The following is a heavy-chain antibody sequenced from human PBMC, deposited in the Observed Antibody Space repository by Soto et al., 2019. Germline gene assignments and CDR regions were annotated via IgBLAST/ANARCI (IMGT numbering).Heavy chain of an antibody. CDR1: GASVSTYY. D-gene: IGHD3-22*01. V-gene: IGHV4-59*02. CDR2: RHYSGST. J-gene: IGHJ4*02. CDR3: ARDTRPYDSSGYYYFDY. Sequence: KPSETLSLTCTVSGASVSTYYWSWIRQPPGKGLQWIGYRHYSGSTKYNPSLKSRVTISLDTSKNQFSLKLNSVTAADTAVYFCARDTRPYDSSGYYYFDYWGQGTLVTVSS.